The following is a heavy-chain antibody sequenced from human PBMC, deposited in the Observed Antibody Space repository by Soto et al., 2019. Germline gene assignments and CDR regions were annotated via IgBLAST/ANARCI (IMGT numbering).Heavy chain of an antibody. J-gene: IGHJ4*02. CDR3: ARDVTGTTSHFDY. CDR2: ISYDGSNK. V-gene: IGHV3-30-3*01. Sequence: GGSLRLSCAASGFTFGSYAMHWVRQAPGKGLEWVAVISYDGSNKYYADSVKGRFTISRDNSKNTLYLQMNSLRAEDTAVYYCARDVTGTTSHFDYWGQGTLVTVS. D-gene: IGHD1-20*01. CDR1: GFTFGSYA.